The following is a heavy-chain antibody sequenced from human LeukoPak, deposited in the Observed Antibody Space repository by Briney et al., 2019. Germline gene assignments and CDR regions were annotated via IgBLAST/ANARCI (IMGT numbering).Heavy chain of an antibody. CDR1: GGSISSSSYY. Sequence: SETLSLTCTVSGGSISSSSYYWGWIRQPPGKGLEWIGSIYYSGSTYYNPSLKSRVTMSVDTSKNQFSLKLSSVTAADTAVYYCARDWRSGYYLSWFDPWGQGTLVTVSS. CDR2: IYYSGST. J-gene: IGHJ5*02. V-gene: IGHV4-39*07. D-gene: IGHD3-22*01. CDR3: ARDWRSGYYLSWFDP.